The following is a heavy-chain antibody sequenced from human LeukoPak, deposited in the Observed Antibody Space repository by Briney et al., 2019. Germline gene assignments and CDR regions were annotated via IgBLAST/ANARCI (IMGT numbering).Heavy chain of an antibody. J-gene: IGHJ4*02. Sequence: PSETLSLTCAVYGGSFSGYYWSWIRQPPGKGLEWIGKINHSGSTNYNPSLKSRVIISVDTSKNQFSLKLSSVTAADTAVYYCARGSSGYYPPNFDYWGQGTLVTVSS. CDR3: ARGSSGYYPPNFDY. CDR1: GGSFSGYY. D-gene: IGHD3-22*01. CDR2: INHSGST. V-gene: IGHV4-34*01.